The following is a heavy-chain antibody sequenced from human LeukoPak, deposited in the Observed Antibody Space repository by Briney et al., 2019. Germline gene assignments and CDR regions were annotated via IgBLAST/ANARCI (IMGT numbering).Heavy chain of an antibody. CDR1: GDSISSATHY. V-gene: IGHV4-61*02. CDR2: IYSSGST. CDR3: ARFLNWVFDN. Sequence: PSQTLSPTCAVSGDSISSATHYWSWIRQPAGKGLEGIGRIYSSGSTNYNPPLKSRVSISVDTSKNQFSLKLSSVTAADTAVYYCARFLNWVFDNWGQGTPVTVSS. J-gene: IGHJ4*02. D-gene: IGHD7-27*01.